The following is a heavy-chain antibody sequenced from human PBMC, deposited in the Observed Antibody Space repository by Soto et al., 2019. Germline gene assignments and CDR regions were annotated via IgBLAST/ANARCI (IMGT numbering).Heavy chain of an antibody. J-gene: IGHJ6*02. CDR2: IKSKTDGGTT. Sequence: GGSLRLSCAASGFTFSNAWMSWVRQAPGKGLEWVGRIKSKTDGGTTDYAAPVKGRFTISRDDSKNTLYLQMNSLKTEDTAVYYCTTDNESVVVPAAILLGAKKLYYYYGMDVWGQGTTVTVSS. D-gene: IGHD2-2*02. CDR3: TTDNESVVVPAAILLGAKKLYYYYGMDV. CDR1: GFTFSNAW. V-gene: IGHV3-15*01.